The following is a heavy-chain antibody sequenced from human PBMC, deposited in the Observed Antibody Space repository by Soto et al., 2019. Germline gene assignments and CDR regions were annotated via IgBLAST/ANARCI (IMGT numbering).Heavy chain of an antibody. V-gene: IGHV4-39*01. CDR3: VRQTIVRGVLSWFDP. J-gene: IGHJ5*02. CDR2: VYYNGNT. Sequence: QLQLQESGPRLVKPSETLSLICSVSGGSIRSGSNYWAWIRQPPGKGLDWIGTVYYNGNTYYNASLKIRVTISADMSKNQFSLKLSSVSAADTAVYYCVRQTIVRGVLSWFDPWGQGTLVTVSS. D-gene: IGHD3-10*01. CDR1: GGSIRSGSNY.